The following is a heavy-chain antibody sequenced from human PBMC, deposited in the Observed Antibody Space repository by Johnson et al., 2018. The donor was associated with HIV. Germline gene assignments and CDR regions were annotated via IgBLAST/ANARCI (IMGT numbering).Heavy chain of an antibody. CDR2: IRYDGSNK. J-gene: IGHJ3*02. V-gene: IGHV3-33*08. CDR1: GFTFSSYT. D-gene: IGHD2-15*01. CDR3: ARVLIVVVVAAEIDAFDI. Sequence: QVQLVESGGGVVQPGRSLRLSCAASGFTFSSYTLHWVRQAPGKGLEWAAFIRYDGSNKYYADSVKGRFTISRDNAKNSLYLQMNSLRAEDTALYYCARVLIVVVVAAEIDAFDIWGQGTMVTVSS.